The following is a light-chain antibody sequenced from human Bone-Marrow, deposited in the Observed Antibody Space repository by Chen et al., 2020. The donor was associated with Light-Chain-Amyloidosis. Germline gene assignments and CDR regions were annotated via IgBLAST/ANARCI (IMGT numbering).Light chain of an antibody. V-gene: IGKV3-20*01. CDR1: QTISSNY. CDR2: GSS. J-gene: IGKJ4*01. CDR3: QQYGTSPLT. Sequence: EIVLTQSPGTLSFSPGEGAHLSCRASQTISSNYLTWYQQKFGQAPRLLIYGSSSRATGIPDRFTGSGSGTDFTLTINRLEPEDFAMYYCQQYGTSPLTFGGGTKVEIK.